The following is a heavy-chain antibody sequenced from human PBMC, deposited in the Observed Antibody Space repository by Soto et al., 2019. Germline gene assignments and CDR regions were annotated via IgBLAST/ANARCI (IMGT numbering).Heavy chain of an antibody. J-gene: IGHJ4*02. V-gene: IGHV3-48*04. Sequence: GGSLRLSCAATGFTLGSYSMTWARQAPGKGLEWVSYIGSRSSPIHYADSVKGRFTISRDNAKNSLYLQMNSLRAEDTAVYYCARYCSSTSCLSDYWGQGTLVTVSS. CDR2: IGSRSSPI. D-gene: IGHD2-2*01. CDR3: ARYCSSTSCLSDY. CDR1: GFTLGSYS.